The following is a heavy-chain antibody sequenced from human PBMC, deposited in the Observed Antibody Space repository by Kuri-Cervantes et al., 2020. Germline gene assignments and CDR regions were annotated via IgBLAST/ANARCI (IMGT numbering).Heavy chain of an antibody. CDR3: AKDGAKWARYYFDY. V-gene: IGHV3-30*02. CDR2: IWYDGSNK. Sequence: GESLKISCAASGFTFSSYGMHWVRQAPGKGLEWVAVIWYDGSNKYYADSVKGRFTISRDNSKNTLYLQMNSLRAEDTAVYYCAKDGAKWARYYFDYWGQGTLVTVSS. CDR1: GFTFSSYG. D-gene: IGHD1-26*01. J-gene: IGHJ4*02.